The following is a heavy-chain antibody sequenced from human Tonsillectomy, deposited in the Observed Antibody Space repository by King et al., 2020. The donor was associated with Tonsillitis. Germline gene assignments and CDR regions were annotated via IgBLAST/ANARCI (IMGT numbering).Heavy chain of an antibody. V-gene: IGHV1-69*01. J-gene: IGHJ3*02. Sequence: VQLVQSGAEVKKPGSSVKVSCKASGGTFSSYAISWVRQAPGQGLEWMGGIIPIFGTANYAQKFQGRVTITADESTSTAYMELSSLRSEDTAVYYCARERVTMVRGALNAFDIWGQGTMVTVSS. CDR3: ARERVTMVRGALNAFDI. D-gene: IGHD3-10*01. CDR1: GGTFSSYA. CDR2: IIPIFGTA.